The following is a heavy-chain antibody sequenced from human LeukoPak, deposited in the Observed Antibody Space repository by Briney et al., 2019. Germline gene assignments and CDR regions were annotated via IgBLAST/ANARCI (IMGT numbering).Heavy chain of an antibody. D-gene: IGHD3-10*01. CDR3: ARPYYYGSGSYYPLDY. J-gene: IGHJ4*02. CDR1: GFTFSSHW. V-gene: IGHV3-74*01. Sequence: GGSLRLSCAASGFTFSSHWMHWVRQAPGKGLVWVTRISSDGSSTSYADSVKGRFTISRDNSKSTVSLQMNSLRAEDTAVYYCARPYYYGSGSYYPLDYWGQGTLVTVSS. CDR2: ISSDGSST.